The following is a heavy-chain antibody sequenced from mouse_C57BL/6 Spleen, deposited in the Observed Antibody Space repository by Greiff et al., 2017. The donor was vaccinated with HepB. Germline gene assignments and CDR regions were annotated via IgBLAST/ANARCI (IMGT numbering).Heavy chain of an antibody. V-gene: IGHV1-59*01. Sequence: VQLQQSGAELVRPGTSVKLSCKASGYTFTSYWMHWVKQRPGQGLEWIGVIDPSDSYTNYNQKFKGKATLTVDTSSSTAYMQLSSLTSEDSAVYYCAILLRGSPYYCDYWGQGTTLTVSS. CDR2: IDPSDSYT. CDR1: GYTFTSYW. CDR3: AILLRGSPYYCDY. D-gene: IGHD1-1*01. J-gene: IGHJ2*01.